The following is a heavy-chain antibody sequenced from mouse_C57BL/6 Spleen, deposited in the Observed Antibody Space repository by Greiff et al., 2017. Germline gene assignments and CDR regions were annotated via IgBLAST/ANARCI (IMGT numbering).Heavy chain of an antibody. CDR2: IYPGSGST. CDR1: GYTFTSYW. J-gene: IGHJ2*01. D-gene: IGHD3-2*02. V-gene: IGHV1-55*01. Sequence: QVQLQQPGAELVKPGASVKMSCKASGYTFTSYWITWVKQRPGQGLEWIGDIYPGSGSTNYNEKFKSKATLTVDTSSSTAYMQLSSLTSEDSAVYYCARRGAQARGGYYLDYWGQGTTLTVSS. CDR3: ARRGAQARGGYYLDY.